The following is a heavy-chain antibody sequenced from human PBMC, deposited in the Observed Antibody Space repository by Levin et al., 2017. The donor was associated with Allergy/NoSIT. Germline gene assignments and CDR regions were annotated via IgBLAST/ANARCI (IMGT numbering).Heavy chain of an antibody. CDR2: IDYSGST. Sequence: SETLSLTCTVSGGSITRSNFYWAWIRQPPGKGLEWIGSIDYSGSTYYSPSLKSRITISADTSKSQFSLTLTSVTAADTAVYYCATTQVSKTYYFDYWGRGTLVTVSS. CDR3: ATTQVSKTYYFDY. CDR1: GGSITRSNFY. J-gene: IGHJ4*02. V-gene: IGHV4-39*01.